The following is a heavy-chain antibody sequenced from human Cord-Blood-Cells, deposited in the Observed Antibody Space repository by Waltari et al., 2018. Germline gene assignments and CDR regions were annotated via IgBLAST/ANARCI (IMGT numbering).Heavy chain of an antibody. D-gene: IGHD3-22*01. CDR3: ARETNYYDSSGYSYFDY. V-gene: IGHV1-69*01. J-gene: IGHJ4*02. Sequence: QVQLVQSGAEVKKPGSSVKVSCKASGGTFSSYAISWVRQAPGQGLEWMGGIIPSFGTANYAQKFQGRVTITADESTSTAYMELSSLRSEDTAVYYCARETNYYDSSGYSYFDYWGQGTLVTVSS. CDR1: GGTFSSYA. CDR2: IIPSFGTA.